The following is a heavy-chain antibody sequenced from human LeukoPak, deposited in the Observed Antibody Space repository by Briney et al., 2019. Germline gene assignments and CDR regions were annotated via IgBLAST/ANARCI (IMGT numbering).Heavy chain of an antibody. Sequence: ASVKVSCKASGFIFSNYGINWVRQAPGQGLEWMGWISAYNNNTNYAQKLQGRVTMTTDTSTSTAYMELRSLRSDDTAVYYCARLAVAGTRFDYWGQGTLVTVSS. CDR3: ARLAVAGTRFDY. V-gene: IGHV1-18*01. CDR2: ISAYNNNT. J-gene: IGHJ4*02. D-gene: IGHD6-19*01. CDR1: GFIFSNYG.